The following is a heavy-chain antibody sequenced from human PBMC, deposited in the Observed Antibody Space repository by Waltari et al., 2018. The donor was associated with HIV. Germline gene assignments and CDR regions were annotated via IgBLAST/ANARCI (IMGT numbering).Heavy chain of an antibody. CDR3: ARGVNAVGATHWFDP. CDR1: GYSFINYD. D-gene: IGHD1-26*01. Sequence: QVQLVQSGAEVKKPGASVKVSCKASGYSFINYDIKWVRRAPGQGLEWMGWMNPSSRNTGYAQKFQGRVTMTRDTSINTAYMELTSLRSEDTAVYYCARGVNAVGATHWFDPWGQGTLVTVSS. V-gene: IGHV1-8*01. CDR2: MNPSSRNT. J-gene: IGHJ5*02.